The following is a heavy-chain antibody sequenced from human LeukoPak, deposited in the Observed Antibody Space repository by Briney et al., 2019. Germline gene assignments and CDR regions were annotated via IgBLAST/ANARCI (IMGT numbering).Heavy chain of an antibody. V-gene: IGHV4-38-2*01. D-gene: IGHD4-17*01. J-gene: IGHJ5*02. CDR3: ARGAVTNRFDP. Sequence: PSETLSLTCAVSGYSISSAYFWGWLRQPPGKGLEWIGNIYHSGNTYYNQSLKSRVTISVDTSKNQFSLKLSSVTAADTAVYYCARGAVTNRFDPWGQGTLVTVSS. CDR1: GYSISSAYF. CDR2: IYHSGNT.